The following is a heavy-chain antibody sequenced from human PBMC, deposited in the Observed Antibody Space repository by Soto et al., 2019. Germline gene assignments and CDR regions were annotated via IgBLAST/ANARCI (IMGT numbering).Heavy chain of an antibody. Sequence: QVQLVESGGGLVKPGGSLRLSCAASGFTFSDYYMSWIRQAPGKGLEWVSYISSSGSTLYYADSVKGRITISRDNAKNSLYLQMHSLRAEATALYYCARAVSSSWSYFDYWGQGTLVTVSS. J-gene: IGHJ4*02. CDR3: ARAVSSSWSYFDY. D-gene: IGHD6-13*01. CDR1: GFTFSDYY. CDR2: ISSSGSTL. V-gene: IGHV3-11*01.